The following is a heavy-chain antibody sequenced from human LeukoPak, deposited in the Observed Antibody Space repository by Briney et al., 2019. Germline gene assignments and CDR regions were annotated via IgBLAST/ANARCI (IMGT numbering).Heavy chain of an antibody. J-gene: IGHJ4*02. V-gene: IGHV3-21*01. Sequence: GGSLRLSCAASGFTFDEYAMNWVRQAPGKGLEWVSSISTSSIYIYYADSVKGRFTISRDNAKNSLYLQMNSLRAEDTAVYYCAREEGGKLGIDYYFDYWGQGTLVTVSS. CDR3: AREEGGKLGIDYYFDY. CDR2: ISTSSIYI. D-gene: IGHD7-27*01. CDR1: GFTFDEYA.